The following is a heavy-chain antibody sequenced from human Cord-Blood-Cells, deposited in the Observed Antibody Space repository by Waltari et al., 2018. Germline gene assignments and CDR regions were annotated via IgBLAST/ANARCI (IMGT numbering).Heavy chain of an antibody. CDR2: ISWNSGSI. CDR1: GFTFDDYA. Sequence: GGGLVQPGRSLRLSCAASGFTFDDYAMHWVRQAPGKGLEWVSGISWNSGSIGYADSVKGRFTISRDNAKNSLYPQMNSLRAEDTALYYCAKAGGGYCSGGSCYEAYYYYYYGMDVWGQGTTVTVSS. V-gene: IGHV3-9*01. CDR3: AKAGGGYCSGGSCYEAYYYYYYGMDV. D-gene: IGHD2-15*01. J-gene: IGHJ6*02.